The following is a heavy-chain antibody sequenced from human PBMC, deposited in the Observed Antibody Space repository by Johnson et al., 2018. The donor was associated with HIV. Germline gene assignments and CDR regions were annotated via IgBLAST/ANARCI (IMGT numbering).Heavy chain of an antibody. V-gene: IGHV3-30*02. J-gene: IGHJ3*02. D-gene: IGHD4/OR15-4a*01. Sequence: QVQLVESGGGVVQPGGSLRLSCAASGFTFSSYGMHWVRQAPGKGLEWVAFIRYDGSNKYYADSVKGRFTISRDNSKNTLYLQMNSLRAEDTAVYYCAKDRNTYGADVFDIWGQGTMATVSS. CDR2: IRYDGSNK. CDR1: GFTFSSYG. CDR3: AKDRNTYGADVFDI.